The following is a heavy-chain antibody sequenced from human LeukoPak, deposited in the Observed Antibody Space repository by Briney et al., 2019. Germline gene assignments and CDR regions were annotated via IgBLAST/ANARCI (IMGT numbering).Heavy chain of an antibody. D-gene: IGHD6-13*01. CDR1: GGSISSYY. CDR2: IYYSGST. V-gene: IGHV4-59*01. Sequence: PSETLSLTCTVSGGSISSYYWSWIRQPPGKGLDWIGYIYYSGSTNYNPSLRSRVTISVDTSKNQFSLKLTSVTAADTAVYYCARVSPYSSSWYYFDYWGQGILVTVSS. J-gene: IGHJ4*02. CDR3: ARVSPYSSSWYYFDY.